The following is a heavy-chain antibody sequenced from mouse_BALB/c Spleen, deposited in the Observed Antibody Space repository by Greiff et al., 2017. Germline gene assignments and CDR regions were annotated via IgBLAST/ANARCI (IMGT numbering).Heavy chain of an antibody. D-gene: IGHD2-2*01. CDR3: ARGGLRAYFDV. Sequence: QVQLKQPGAELVMPGASVKMSCKASGYTFTDYWMHWVKQRPGQGLEWIGAIDTSDSYTSYNQKFKGKATLTVDESSSTAYMQLSSLTSEDSAVYYCARGGLRAYFDVWGAGTTVTVSS. V-gene: IGHV1-69*01. CDR1: GYTFTDYW. J-gene: IGHJ1*01. CDR2: IDTSDSYT.